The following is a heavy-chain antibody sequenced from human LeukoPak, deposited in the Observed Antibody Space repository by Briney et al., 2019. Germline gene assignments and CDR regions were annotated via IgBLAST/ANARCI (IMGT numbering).Heavy chain of an antibody. Sequence: SVKVSCKASGGTFSSCAISWVRQAPGQGLEWMGGIIPIFGTANYAQKFQGRVTITTDESTSTAYMELSSLRSEDTAVYYCARGHSEYCSSTSCYTADYWGQGTLVTVSS. J-gene: IGHJ4*02. CDR3: ARGHSEYCSSTSCYTADY. CDR2: IIPIFGTA. CDR1: GGTFSSCA. D-gene: IGHD2-2*02. V-gene: IGHV1-69*05.